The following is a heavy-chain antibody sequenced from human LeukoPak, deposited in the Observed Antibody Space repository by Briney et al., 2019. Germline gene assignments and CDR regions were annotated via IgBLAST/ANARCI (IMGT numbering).Heavy chain of an antibody. V-gene: IGHV3-23*01. CDR2: ISGSGGST. D-gene: IGHD7-27*01. CDR1: GFTFSIYA. J-gene: IGHJ4*02. CDR3: AKVPWGATFDY. Sequence: HPARSLRLSCAPSGFTFSIYAMSWVRPPPEKGMGWVSAISGSGGSTYYTDSVKGRFTISRDNSKNTLYLQMNSLTAEDTAVYYCAKVPWGATFDYWGQGTLVTVSS.